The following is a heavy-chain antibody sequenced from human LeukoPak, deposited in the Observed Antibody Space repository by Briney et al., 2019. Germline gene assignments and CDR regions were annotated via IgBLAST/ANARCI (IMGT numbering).Heavy chain of an antibody. CDR2: IYHDGNT. Sequence: SETLSLTCAVSGYSISSGYYWGWIRQPPRKGLEWIGSIYHDGNTYYNPSLKSRVTISVDTSKNEFSLKLSSVTAADTAVYYCARAYHSSWYLNWFDPWGQGTLVTVSS. V-gene: IGHV4-38-2*01. D-gene: IGHD6-13*01. CDR1: GYSISSGYY. CDR3: ARAYHSSWYLNWFDP. J-gene: IGHJ5*02.